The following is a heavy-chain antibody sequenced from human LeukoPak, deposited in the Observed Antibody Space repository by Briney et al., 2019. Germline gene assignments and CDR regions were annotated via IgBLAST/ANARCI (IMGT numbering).Heavy chain of an antibody. CDR2: IIPIFGTA. CDR1: GGTSSSYA. V-gene: IGHV1-69*01. J-gene: IGHJ4*02. D-gene: IGHD4-23*01. Sequence: ASVKVSCKASGGTSSSYAISWVRQAPGQGLEWMGGIIPIFGTANYAQKFQGRVTITADESTSTAYMELSSLRSEDTAVYYCAGRSGNTGDYWGQGTLVTVSS. CDR3: AGRSGNTGDY.